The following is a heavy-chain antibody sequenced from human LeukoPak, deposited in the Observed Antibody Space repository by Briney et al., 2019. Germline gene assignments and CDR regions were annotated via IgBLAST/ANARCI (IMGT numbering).Heavy chain of an antibody. Sequence: PGGSLRLSCAASGFTFSSYSMNWVRQAPGKGLEWVSSISSSSSYIYYADSVKGRFTISRDNSKNTLYLQMNSLRAEDTAVYYCARATLLQVGATWDYYYYYGMDVWGQGTTVTVSS. CDR2: ISSSSSYI. J-gene: IGHJ6*02. CDR3: ARATLLQVGATWDYYYYYGMDV. CDR1: GFTFSSYS. V-gene: IGHV3-21*01. D-gene: IGHD1-26*01.